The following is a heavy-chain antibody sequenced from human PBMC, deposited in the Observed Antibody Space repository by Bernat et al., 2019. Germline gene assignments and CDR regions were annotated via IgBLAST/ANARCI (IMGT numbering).Heavy chain of an antibody. J-gene: IGHJ4*02. D-gene: IGHD2-15*01. CDR1: GYTFTNYY. CDR3: AREQGYCSGGSCPDDY. CDR2: INPNSGGT. V-gene: IGHV1-2*06. Sequence: QVQLVQSGAEVKRPGASVRVSCKSSGYTFTNYYIHWVRQAPGQGLEWMGRINPNSGGTNYAQKLQGRVTMTTDTSTSTAYMELRSLRSDDTAVYYCAREQGYCSGGSCPDDYWGQGTLVTVSS.